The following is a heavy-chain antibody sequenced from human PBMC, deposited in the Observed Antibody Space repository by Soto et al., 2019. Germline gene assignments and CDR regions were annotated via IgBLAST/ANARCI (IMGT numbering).Heavy chain of an antibody. D-gene: IGHD2-2*01. V-gene: IGHV1-2*04. J-gene: IGHJ4*02. CDR3: ARGAADIVVVPAFFDY. CDR2: INPNSGGT. Sequence: ATVKVSCKASGYTFTGHYMHWVRQAPGQGLEWMGWINPNSGGTNYAQKFQGWVTMTRDTSISTAYMELSRLRSDDTAVYYCARGAADIVVVPAFFDYWGQGTLVTVSS. CDR1: GYTFTGHY.